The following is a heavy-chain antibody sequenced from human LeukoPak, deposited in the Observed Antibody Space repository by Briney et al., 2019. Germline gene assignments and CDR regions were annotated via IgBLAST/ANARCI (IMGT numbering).Heavy chain of an antibody. Sequence: ASVKVSCKASGYTFTSYYMHWVRQAPGQGLEWMGIINPSGGSTSYAQKFQGRVTMTRDMSTSTVYMELSGLRSEDTAVYYCARVDPTARSPYYFDYWGQGTLVTVSS. CDR3: ARVDPTARSPYYFDY. D-gene: IGHD2-21*02. V-gene: IGHV1-46*01. CDR1: GYTFTSYY. J-gene: IGHJ4*02. CDR2: INPSGGST.